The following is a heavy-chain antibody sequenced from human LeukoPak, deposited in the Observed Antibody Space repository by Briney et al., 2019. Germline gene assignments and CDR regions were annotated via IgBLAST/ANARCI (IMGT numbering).Heavy chain of an antibody. J-gene: IGHJ3*02. Sequence: PSETLSLTCTVSSGSVSSSSYYRGWIRQPPGKGLEWIGRMYYSGSTYYNPSLKSRVTISIDTSKNQFSLKLSSVTAADTALYFCARFTPDSGSATAFDIWGQGTMVTVSS. D-gene: IGHD1-26*01. V-gene: IGHV4-39*01. CDR1: SGSVSSSSYY. CDR3: ARFTPDSGSATAFDI. CDR2: MYYSGST.